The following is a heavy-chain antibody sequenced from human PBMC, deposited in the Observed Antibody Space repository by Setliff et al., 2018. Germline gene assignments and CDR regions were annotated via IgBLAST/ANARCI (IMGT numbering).Heavy chain of an antibody. J-gene: IGHJ4*02. CDR3: ARGGMAAAGRKGVFEH. CDR1: GYSFTTDW. V-gene: IGHV1-46*01. Sequence: GESLKISCKGSGYSFTTDWIGWVRQAPGQGPEWMGIINTGGGSASYAEKFEGRVTMTSDTSARKVYMEVNILRSDDTAMYYCARGGMAAAGRKGVFEHWGQGTLVTVSS. D-gene: IGHD6-13*01. CDR2: INTGGGSA.